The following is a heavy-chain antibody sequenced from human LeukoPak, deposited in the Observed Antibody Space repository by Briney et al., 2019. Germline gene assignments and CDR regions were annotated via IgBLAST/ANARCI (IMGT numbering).Heavy chain of an antibody. Sequence: GGSLRLSCAASGFTFSGSAMHWVRQAPGKGLEWVSYVSSSGSTIYYADSVKGRFTISRDNTKNSLYLQMNSLRAEDTAVYYCAELGITMIGGVWGKGTTVTISS. V-gene: IGHV3-48*03. CDR3: AELGITMIGGV. CDR2: VSSSGSTI. D-gene: IGHD3-10*02. CDR1: GFTFSGSA. J-gene: IGHJ6*04.